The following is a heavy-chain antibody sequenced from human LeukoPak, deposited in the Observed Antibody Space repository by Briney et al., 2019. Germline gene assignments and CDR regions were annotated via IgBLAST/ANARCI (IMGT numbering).Heavy chain of an antibody. CDR2: ISSSGTYI. CDR3: ARDFYINYYDSSGYYTYYFDY. V-gene: IGHV3-21*01. D-gene: IGHD3-22*01. J-gene: IGHJ4*02. CDR1: GFTFSRFS. Sequence: GGSLRLSCAASGFTFSRFSMNWVRQAPGKGLEWVSSISSSGTYIYYADSVKGRFTISRDSAKNSLYLQMNSLRAEDTAVYYCARDFYINYYDSSGYYTYYFDYWGQGTLVTVSS.